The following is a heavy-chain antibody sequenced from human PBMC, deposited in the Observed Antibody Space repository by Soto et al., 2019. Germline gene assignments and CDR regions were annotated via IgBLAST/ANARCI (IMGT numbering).Heavy chain of an antibody. CDR3: ARGHLPGGNTFYYDY. CDR2: ISHSGSGT. Sequence: QVQLQQWGAGLLKPSETLSLTCTVYGGSFSGNYWSWIRQPPGMGLEWIGEISHSGSGTNYNPSLKSRVTIPVDTSKHPFSMKLSSVTAADTAMYYCARGHLPGGNTFYYDYWGQGTLVTVSS. CDR1: GGSFSGNY. D-gene: IGHD2-15*01. V-gene: IGHV4-34*01. J-gene: IGHJ4*02.